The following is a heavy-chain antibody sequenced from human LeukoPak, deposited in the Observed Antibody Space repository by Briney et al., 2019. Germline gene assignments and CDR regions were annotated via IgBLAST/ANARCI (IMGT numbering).Heavy chain of an antibody. CDR1: GFTVSSNY. V-gene: IGHV3-66*01. J-gene: IGHJ4*02. CDR2: IYSGGST. Sequence: GGSLRLSCAASGFTVSSNYMSWVRQAPGKGLEWVSVIYSGGSTYYAESVKGRFTISRDNPKNTLYLQMNSLRAEHTAVYYCARGGPAAGRFDYWGQGTLVSVFS. CDR3: ARGGPAAGRFDY. D-gene: IGHD6-13*01.